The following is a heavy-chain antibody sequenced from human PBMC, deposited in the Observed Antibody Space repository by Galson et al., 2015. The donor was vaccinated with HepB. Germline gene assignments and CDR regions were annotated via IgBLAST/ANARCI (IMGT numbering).Heavy chain of an antibody. Sequence: SLRLSCAASGFTFGSYAMHWVRQAPGKGLEWVAVISYDGSNKYYADSVKGRFTISRDNSKNTLYLQMNSLRAEDTAVYYCARDLYSGSYSAWYFDLWGRGTLVTVSS. CDR1: GFTFGSYA. CDR3: ARDLYSGSYSAWYFDL. J-gene: IGHJ2*01. V-gene: IGHV3-30-3*01. CDR2: ISYDGSNK. D-gene: IGHD1-26*01.